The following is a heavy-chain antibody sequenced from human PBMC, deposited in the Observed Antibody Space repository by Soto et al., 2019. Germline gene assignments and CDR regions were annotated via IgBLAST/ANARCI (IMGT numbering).Heavy chain of an antibody. Sequence: PSETLSLTCTVSGGSISSGDYYWSWIRQPPGKGLEWIGYIYYSGSTYYNPSLKSRVTISVDRSKNQFSLKLSSVTAADTAVYYCARELDYYGMDVWGQGTTVTVSS. CDR3: ARELDYYGMDV. CDR1: GGSISSGDYY. CDR2: IYYSGST. J-gene: IGHJ6*02. V-gene: IGHV4-30-4*01.